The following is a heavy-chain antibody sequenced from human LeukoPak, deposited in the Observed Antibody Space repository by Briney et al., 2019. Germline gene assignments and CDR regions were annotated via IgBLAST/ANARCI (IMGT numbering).Heavy chain of an antibody. CDR1: GFTFSNYG. J-gene: IGHJ4*02. Sequence: PGGSLRLSCATSGFTFSNYGMHWVRQAPGKGLEWVAVVSYEGKSQYYADSVRGRFTISRDNSKNTLYLQMNSLGGEDAAVYYCAKEGTAQISTWYDYWGQGTLVTVSS. V-gene: IGHV3-30*18. D-gene: IGHD6-13*01. CDR2: VSYEGKSQ. CDR3: AKEGTAQISTWYDY.